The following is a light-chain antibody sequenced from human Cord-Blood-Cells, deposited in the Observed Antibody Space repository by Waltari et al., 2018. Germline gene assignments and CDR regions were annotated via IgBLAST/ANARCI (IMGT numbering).Light chain of an antibody. CDR1: QSISSY. J-gene: IGKJ1*01. CDR3: QKTYITFWT. CDR2: AAS. V-gene: IGKV1-39*01. Sequence: DIQMTQSPSSLSASVGDRVNITCRASQSISSYLNWYQQKPGKDPKLLIYAASSLQSGGPSRFSDSGSGTDFTLTISSLQPADFATYYCQKTYITFWTFGQGTKEKIK.